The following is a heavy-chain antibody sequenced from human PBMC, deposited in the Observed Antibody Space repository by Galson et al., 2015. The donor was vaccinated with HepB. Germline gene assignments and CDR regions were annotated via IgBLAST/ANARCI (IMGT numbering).Heavy chain of an antibody. Sequence: SLRLSCAASGFTVSSNYMCWVRQAPGKGLEWVSHIYSGGRTDYTDSVKGRFTISRDNSKNTLYLQMNSLRVEDTAVYYCATDSPGGGSSNFNWGQGTLITVSS. CDR3: ATDSPGGGSSNFN. CDR2: IYSGGRT. CDR1: GFTVSSNY. V-gene: IGHV3-66*01. J-gene: IGHJ4*02. D-gene: IGHD2-2*01.